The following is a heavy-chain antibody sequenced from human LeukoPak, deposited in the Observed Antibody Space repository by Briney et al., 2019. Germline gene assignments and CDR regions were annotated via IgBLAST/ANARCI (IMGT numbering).Heavy chain of an antibody. CDR1: GFTFSSYA. V-gene: IGHV3-30-3*01. J-gene: IGHJ4*02. Sequence: GGSLRLSCAASGFTFSSYAMHWVLQAPGKGLEWVSVTSYDGTYKYYADSVKGQFTISRDNSKNTLYLQMNSLRAEDTAVYYCARSTSSWLYYDFWGQGTLVTVSS. CDR2: TSYDGTYK. CDR3: ARSTSSWLYYDF. D-gene: IGHD6-13*01.